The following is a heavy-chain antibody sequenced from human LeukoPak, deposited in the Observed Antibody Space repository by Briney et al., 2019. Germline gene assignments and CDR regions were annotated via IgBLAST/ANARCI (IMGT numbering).Heavy chain of an antibody. J-gene: IGHJ4*02. CDR2: IKQDGSEK. CDR3: ASLTLQSLYYFDY. CDR1: GFTFSSYW. V-gene: IGHV3-7*01. D-gene: IGHD4-11*01. Sequence: GGSLRLSCAASGFTFSSYWMSWVRQAPGKGLEWVANIKQDGSEKYYVDSVKGRFTISRDNAKNSLYLQMNSLRAEDTAVYYCASLTLQSLYYFDYWGQGTLVTVSS.